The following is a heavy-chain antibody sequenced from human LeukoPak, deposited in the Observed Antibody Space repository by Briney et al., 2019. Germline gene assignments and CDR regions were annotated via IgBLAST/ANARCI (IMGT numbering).Heavy chain of an antibody. CDR3: ARARYGDYVSLGAFDI. Sequence: ASETLSLTCTVSGGSISSYYWSWIRQPPGKGLEWIGYIYYSGSTNYNPSLKSRVTISVDTSKNQFSLKLSSVTAADTAVYYCARARYGDYVSLGAFDIWGQGTMVTVSS. CDR1: GGSISSYY. D-gene: IGHD4-17*01. J-gene: IGHJ3*02. V-gene: IGHV4-59*01. CDR2: IYYSGST.